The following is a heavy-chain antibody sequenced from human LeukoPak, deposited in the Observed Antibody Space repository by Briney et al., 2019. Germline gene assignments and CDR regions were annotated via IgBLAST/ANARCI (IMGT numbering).Heavy chain of an antibody. CDR1: AYIFTIYG. J-gene: IGHJ5*02. V-gene: IGHV1-18*01. Sequence: ASVTVSCKSSAYIFTIYGISWVRQGPGQGLEWMGWISTNKGNTNYAQRLQGRVTMTTDTSTSTAYMELRSLRSDDTAIYYCVRDIQWRLEPWGQGTLVTVSS. D-gene: IGHD2-8*01. CDR2: ISTNKGNT. CDR3: VRDIQWRLEP.